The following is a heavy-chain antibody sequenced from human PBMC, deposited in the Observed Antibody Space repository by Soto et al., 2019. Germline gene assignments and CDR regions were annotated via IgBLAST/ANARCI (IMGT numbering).Heavy chain of an antibody. CDR1: GFTFSSYS. D-gene: IGHD6-13*01. Sequence: KPGGSLRLSCAASGFTFSSYSMNWVRQAPGKGLEWVSSISSSSSYIYYADSVKGRFTISRDNAKNSLYLQMNSLRAEDTAVYYCARDSPAGADSSSWYWGAAGYYYYYGMDVWGQGTTVTVSS. CDR2: ISSSSSYI. V-gene: IGHV3-21*01. CDR3: ARDSPAGADSSSWYWGAAGYYYYYGMDV. J-gene: IGHJ6*02.